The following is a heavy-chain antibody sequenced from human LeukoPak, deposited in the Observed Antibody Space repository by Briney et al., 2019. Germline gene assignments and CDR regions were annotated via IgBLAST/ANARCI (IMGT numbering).Heavy chain of an antibody. CDR3: VKVGEMATVPGGSHIYLYHVDV. CDR1: GFYFFTFC. J-gene: IGHJ6*03. V-gene: IGHV5-51*01. Sequence: GESLKISGKASGFYFFTFCIGGVGQMPGKGREWMGFIYPGDADARYSPSCQDQLTFSADTSTSSVSRRSRSLKASQTSIYYCVKVGEMATVPGGSHIYLYHVDVWGKGTAVTVSS. D-gene: IGHD5-24*01. CDR2: IYPGDADA.